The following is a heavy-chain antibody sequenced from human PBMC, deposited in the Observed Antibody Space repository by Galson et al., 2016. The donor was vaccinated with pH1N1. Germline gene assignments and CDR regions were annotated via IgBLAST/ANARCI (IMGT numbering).Heavy chain of an antibody. Sequence: VANIKQDGSEKYYVDSVKGRFTISRDNAKNSLYLQMTSLRADDTAVYYCARPHKAFVASGYHFALDVWGQGTTVTVSS. CDR2: IKQDGSEK. D-gene: IGHD6-6*01. CDR3: ARPHKAFVASGYHFALDV. J-gene: IGHJ6*02. V-gene: IGHV3-7*01.